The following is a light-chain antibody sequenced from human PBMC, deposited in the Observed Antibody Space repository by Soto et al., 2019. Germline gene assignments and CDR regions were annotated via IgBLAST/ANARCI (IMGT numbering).Light chain of an antibody. V-gene: IGKV3-20*01. CDR2: GTS. CDR1: QTVSSTY. J-gene: IGKJ2*01. CDR3: QLYSSSPLYS. Sequence: EIVLTQSPGTLSLSPGERATLSCRTSQTVSSTYLAWYQQKRGQAPRLVIYGTSIRATGIPDRFSGSGSGTDFTLTISRLKPEDVAVYHCQLYSSSPLYSFAQGTELEIK.